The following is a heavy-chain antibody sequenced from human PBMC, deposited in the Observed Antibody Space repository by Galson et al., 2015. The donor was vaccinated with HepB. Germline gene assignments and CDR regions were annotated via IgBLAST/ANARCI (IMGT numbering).Heavy chain of an antibody. D-gene: IGHD6-6*01. CDR2: IYYSGST. V-gene: IGHV4-39*07. CDR3: ARTALEYSSSYYFDY. Sequence: LSLTCTVSGGSISSSSYYWGWIRQPPGKGLEWIGSIYYSGSTYYNPSLKSRVTISVDTSKNQFSLKLSSVTAADTAVYYCARTALEYSSSYYFDYWGQGTLVTVSS. J-gene: IGHJ4*02. CDR1: GGSISSSSYY.